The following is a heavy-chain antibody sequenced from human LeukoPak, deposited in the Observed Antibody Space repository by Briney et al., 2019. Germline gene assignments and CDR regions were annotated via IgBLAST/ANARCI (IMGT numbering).Heavy chain of an antibody. Sequence: GGSLRLSCAASGFTLSSYSMQWVRQAPGKGLEWVAGISYDGSSKYYADSVKGRFTISRDNSKNTLYLRMNSLRVEDTAVYYCARDPGYSYSFDYWGQGTLVTVSS. CDR1: GFTLSSYS. J-gene: IGHJ4*02. CDR3: ARDPGYSYSFDY. V-gene: IGHV3-30-3*01. D-gene: IGHD5-18*01. CDR2: ISYDGSSK.